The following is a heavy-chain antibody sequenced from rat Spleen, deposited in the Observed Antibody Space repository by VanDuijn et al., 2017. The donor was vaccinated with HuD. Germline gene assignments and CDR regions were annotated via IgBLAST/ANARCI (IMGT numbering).Heavy chain of an antibody. Sequence: EVKLVESDGGLVQPGRSLKLSCAASGFTFSDYYMAWVRQAPTKGLEWVATISYDGSNTYYRDSVKGRFTISRDNAKSTLYLQMDSLRSEDTATYYCARRGRYWYFDFWGPGTMVTVSS. J-gene: IGHJ1*01. CDR3: ARRGRYWYFDF. V-gene: IGHV5-29*01. CDR2: ISYDGSNT. CDR1: GFTFSDYY.